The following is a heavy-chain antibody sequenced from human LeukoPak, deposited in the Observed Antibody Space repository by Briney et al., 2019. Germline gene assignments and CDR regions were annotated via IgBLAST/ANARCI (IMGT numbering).Heavy chain of an antibody. CDR2: ISSSGSYI. CDR3: ARRHDYSNYPDY. V-gene: IGHV3-21*01. J-gene: IGHJ4*02. CDR1: GFTFSSYS. D-gene: IGHD4-11*01. Sequence: GGSLRLSCAASGFTFSSYSMNWVRQAPGKGLEWVSSISSSGSYIYYADSVKGRFTISRDNAKNSLYLQMNSLRAEDTAVYYCARRHDYSNYPDYWGQGTLVTVSS.